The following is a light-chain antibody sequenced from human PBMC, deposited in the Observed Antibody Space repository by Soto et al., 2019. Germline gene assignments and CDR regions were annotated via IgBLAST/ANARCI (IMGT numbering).Light chain of an antibody. Sequence: QSVLTQPPSASGSPGQSVTISCTGTSGDVGGYNYVSWYQQHPGKAPKLMIYEVTKRPSGVPDRFSGSKSDNTASLTVSGLQAEDEADYYCSSYAGSNFVVFGGGTKLTVL. CDR2: EVT. CDR1: SGDVGGYNY. J-gene: IGLJ2*01. V-gene: IGLV2-8*01. CDR3: SSYAGSNFVV.